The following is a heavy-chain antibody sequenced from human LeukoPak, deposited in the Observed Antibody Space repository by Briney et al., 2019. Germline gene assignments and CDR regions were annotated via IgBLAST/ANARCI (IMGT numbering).Heavy chain of an antibody. CDR1: GDSVSGNSGA. CDR3: ARVRRGPTGGAVDY. D-gene: IGHD3-16*01. CDR2: TYYRSQWYN. Sequence: SQTLSLTCAISGDSVSGNSGAWNWIRQSPSRGLEWLGRTYYRSQWYNDYAVSVKSRIIINPDTSKNQFSLQLNSLTPEDTAVYYCARVRRGPTGGAVDYWGQGTLVTVSS. J-gene: IGHJ4*02. V-gene: IGHV6-1*01.